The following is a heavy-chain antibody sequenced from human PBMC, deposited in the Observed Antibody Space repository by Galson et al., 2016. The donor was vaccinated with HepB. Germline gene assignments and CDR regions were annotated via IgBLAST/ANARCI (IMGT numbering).Heavy chain of an antibody. V-gene: IGHV3-11*01. CDR3: ARVGPEIMEWSCDAFDI. CDR2: ISSSGTTT. CDR1: GFTFVDYY. D-gene: IGHD3-3*01. J-gene: IGHJ3*02. Sequence: SLRLSCAASGFTFVDYYMSWIRQAPGKGLEWVSYISSSGTTTYYADSVKGRFTISRDNAKNSLYLQMNGLRAEDTGVYYCARVGPEIMEWSCDAFDIWGQGTMLTVSS.